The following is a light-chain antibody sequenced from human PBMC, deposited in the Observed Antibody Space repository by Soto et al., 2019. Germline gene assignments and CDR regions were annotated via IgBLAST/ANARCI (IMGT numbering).Light chain of an antibody. Sequence: QSVMTHPASVSRSPGHSITISFTGTSSDVGSYNYVSWYQHHPVKAPRLMIYASSNRPSGVSHRFSGSRSGNTASLTISGLKAEDEADYYCSSYTSGSTLYVFGTGTKVTVL. J-gene: IGLJ1*01. CDR2: ASS. CDR1: SSDVGSYNY. CDR3: SSYTSGSTLYV. V-gene: IGLV2-14*01.